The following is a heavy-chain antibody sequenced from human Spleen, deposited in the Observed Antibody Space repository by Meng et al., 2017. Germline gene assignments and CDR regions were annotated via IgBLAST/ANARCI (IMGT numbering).Heavy chain of an antibody. V-gene: IGHV3-48*04. J-gene: IGHJ3*02. CDR2: ISSGGRTI. CDR1: GFTFSSYA. D-gene: IGHD1-26*01. CDR3: ARFSGSYSILDAFDI. Sequence: GESLKISCAASGFTFSSYAMHWVRQAPGKGLEWVSYISSGGRTIYYADSVKGRFTISRDNAKNSLYLQMNSLRAEDTAVYYCARFSGSYSILDAFDIWGQGTMVTVSS.